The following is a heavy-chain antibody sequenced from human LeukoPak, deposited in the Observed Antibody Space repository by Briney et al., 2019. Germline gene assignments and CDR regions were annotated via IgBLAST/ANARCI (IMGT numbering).Heavy chain of an antibody. CDR3: ASWYYYDSSGYVEY. J-gene: IGHJ4*02. CDR2: IYTSGST. Sequence: PSETLSLTCTVSGGSISSGSYYWSGTRQPAGKGLKCIGRIYTSGSTNYNPSLKSRVTISVDTSKNQFSLKLSSVTAADTAVYYCASWYYYDSSGYVEYWGQGTLVTVSS. CDR1: GGSISSGSYY. D-gene: IGHD3-22*01. V-gene: IGHV4-61*02.